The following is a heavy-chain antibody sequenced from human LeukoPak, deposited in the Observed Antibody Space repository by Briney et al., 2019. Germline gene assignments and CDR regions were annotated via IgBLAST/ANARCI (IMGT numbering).Heavy chain of an antibody. Sequence: SETLSLTCAVYGGSFSGYYWSWIRQPPGKGLEWIGEINHSGSTNYNPSLKSRVTISVDTSKNQFSLKLSSVTAADTAVYYCARGRRELPPFENKGFDYWGQGTLVTVSS. CDR1: GGSFSGYY. CDR3: ARGRRELPPFENKGFDY. J-gene: IGHJ4*02. D-gene: IGHD1-26*01. V-gene: IGHV4-34*01. CDR2: INHSGST.